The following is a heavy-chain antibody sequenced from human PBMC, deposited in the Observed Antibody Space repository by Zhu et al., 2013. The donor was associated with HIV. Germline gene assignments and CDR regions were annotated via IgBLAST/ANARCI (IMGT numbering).Heavy chain of an antibody. V-gene: IGHV1-69*06. CDR3: ARALRYCSSTSCYTPXDY. CDR2: IIPIFGTA. J-gene: IGHJ4*02. D-gene: IGHD2-2*02. CDR1: GGTFSSYA. Sequence: QVQLVQSGAEVKKPGSSVKVSCKASGGTFSSYAISWVRQAPGQGLEWMGGIIPIFGTANYAQKFQGRVTITADKSTSTAYMELSSLRSEDTAVYYCARALRYCSSTSCYTPXDYWGQGTLVTVSS.